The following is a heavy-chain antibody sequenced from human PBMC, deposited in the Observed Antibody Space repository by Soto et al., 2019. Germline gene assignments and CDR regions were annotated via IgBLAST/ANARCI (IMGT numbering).Heavy chain of an antibody. CDR1: GFTFSNYW. J-gene: IGHJ4*02. V-gene: IGHV3-7*03. CDR2: IKKDGSEK. Sequence: PGGSLRLSCAASGFTFSNYWLSWVRQAPGKGLEWVANIKKDGSEKYYVGSVVGRFTISRDNAQNSLFLQMNTLRPEDSAIYYCARVAYWGPGTQVTVSS. CDR3: ARVAY.